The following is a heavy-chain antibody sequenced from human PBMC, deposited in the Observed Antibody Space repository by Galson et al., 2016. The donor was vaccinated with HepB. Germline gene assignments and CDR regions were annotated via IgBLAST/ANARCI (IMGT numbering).Heavy chain of an antibody. CDR3: ARARGYTSTYGGGYHYGMDV. Sequence: SLRLSCAASGLTFSSYWMSWVRQAPGKGLEWVANIKQDGSEKYYVDSVKGRFTISRDNAKNSVYLQMNILRAEDTAVYHCARARGYTSTYGGGYHYGMDVWGQGTTVTVSS. J-gene: IGHJ6*02. V-gene: IGHV3-7*01. CDR1: GLTFSSYW. D-gene: IGHD5-18*01. CDR2: IKQDGSEK.